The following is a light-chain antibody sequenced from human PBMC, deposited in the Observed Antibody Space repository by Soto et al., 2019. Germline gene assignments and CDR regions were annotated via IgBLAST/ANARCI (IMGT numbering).Light chain of an antibody. CDR1: QDISNY. Sequence: DIQMTQSPSSLSASVGDRVTITCQASQDISNYLNWYQQKPGKAPALLIYAASSLQSGVPSRFSGSGSETDFTLTISSLQPDDFATYYCQQYYSYPRTFGQGTKVDIK. J-gene: IGKJ1*01. V-gene: IGKV1-39*01. CDR3: QQYYSYPRT. CDR2: AAS.